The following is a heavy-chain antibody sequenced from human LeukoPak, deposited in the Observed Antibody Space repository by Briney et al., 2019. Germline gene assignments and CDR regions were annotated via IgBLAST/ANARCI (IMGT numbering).Heavy chain of an antibody. V-gene: IGHV4-59*12. CDR3: ARGRYGDY. D-gene: IGHD1-1*01. CDR2: IYYSGST. Sequence: PSETLSLTCTVSGGSISSYYWSWIRQPPGKGLEWIGYIYYSGSTNYNPSLKSRVTISVDTSKNQFSLKLSSVTAADTAVYYCARGRYGDYWGQGTLVTVSS. J-gene: IGHJ4*02. CDR1: GGSISSYY.